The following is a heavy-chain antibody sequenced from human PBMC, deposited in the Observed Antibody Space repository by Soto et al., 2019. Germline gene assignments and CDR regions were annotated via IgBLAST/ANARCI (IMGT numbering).Heavy chain of an antibody. D-gene: IGHD5-18*01. CDR1: GFILRNYW. J-gene: IGHJ4*02. CDR3: GRGGSDSPMAPGY. CDR2: INPDGSAT. V-gene: IGHV3-74*01. Sequence: GGSLRLSCADSGFILRNYWMHWVRQAPGKGLVWVSRINPDGSATNYADSVKGRFTISRDNAKNTLYLQMNSLRAEDTAVFYCGRGGSDSPMAPGYWGQGTLVTVSS.